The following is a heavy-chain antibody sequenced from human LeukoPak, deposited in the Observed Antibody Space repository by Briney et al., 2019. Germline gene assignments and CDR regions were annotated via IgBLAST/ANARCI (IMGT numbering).Heavy chain of an antibody. V-gene: IGHV5-51*01. D-gene: IGHD2-15*01. Sequence: GESLKISCKGSGYIFATHWIGWVRRMPEKGLEWMGLIYPGDSDVTYSPSFQGQVTISADKTTSTAYLQWSSLKASDTATYYCARLGSCAGSRCYTRGSFDFWGQGTPVTVSS. CDR1: GYIFATHW. CDR3: ARLGSCAGSRCYTRGSFDF. J-gene: IGHJ4*02. CDR2: IYPGDSDV.